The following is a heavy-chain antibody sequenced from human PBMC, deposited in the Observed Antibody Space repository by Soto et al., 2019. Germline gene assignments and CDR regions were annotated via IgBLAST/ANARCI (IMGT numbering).Heavy chain of an antibody. CDR2: IKHDGSAK. CDR1: GFTFSSYW. CDR3: ATDRRYGALDY. Sequence: GGSLRLSCAASGFTFSSYWMSWVRQAPGKGLEWVAYIKHDGSAKYYVDSLKGRFTVSRDNAKNSLFLQMNSLRAEDTAVYYCATDRRYGALDYWGQGTLVTVSS. J-gene: IGHJ4*02. D-gene: IGHD4-17*01. V-gene: IGHV3-7*05.